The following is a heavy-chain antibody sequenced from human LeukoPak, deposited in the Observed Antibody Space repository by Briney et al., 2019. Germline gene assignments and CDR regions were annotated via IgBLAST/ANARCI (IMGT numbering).Heavy chain of an antibody. CDR3: ARVNLYGESALDY. CDR2: ISGSSDTI. Sequence: PGGSLRLSCAASGFTFSSYALNWVRQAPGAGLEWVSAISGSSDTIYYADSVRGRFTISRDNSKNTLYLQMNSLRAEDTAVYYCARVNLYGESALDYWGQGTLVTVSS. J-gene: IGHJ4*02. V-gene: IGHV3-23*01. CDR1: GFTFSSYA. D-gene: IGHD4-17*01.